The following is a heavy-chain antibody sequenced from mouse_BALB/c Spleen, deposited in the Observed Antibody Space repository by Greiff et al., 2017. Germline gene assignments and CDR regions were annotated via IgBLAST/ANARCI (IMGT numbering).Heavy chain of an antibody. Sequence: VQLQQSGPGLVKPSQSLSLTCTVTGYSITSDYAWNWIRQFPGNKLEWMGYISYSGSTSYNPSLKSRISITRDTSKNQFFLQLNSVTTEDTATYYCARIHYYGLYSFDYWGQGTTLTVSS. D-gene: IGHD1-2*01. CDR2: ISYSGST. V-gene: IGHV3-2*02. J-gene: IGHJ2*01. CDR1: GYSITSDYA. CDR3: ARIHYYGLYSFDY.